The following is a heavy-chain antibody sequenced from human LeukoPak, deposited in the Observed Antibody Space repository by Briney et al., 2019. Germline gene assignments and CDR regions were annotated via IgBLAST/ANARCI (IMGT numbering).Heavy chain of an antibody. J-gene: IGHJ5*02. CDR2: IYYSGST. V-gene: IGHV4-39*07. D-gene: IGHD6-13*01. Sequence: SETLSLTCTVSGGSISSSSYYWGWIRQPPGKGLEWIGSIYYSGSTYYNPSLKSRVTISVDTSKNQFSLKLSSVTAADTAVYYCARYSRPLGFDPWGQGTLVTVSS. CDR3: ARYSRPLGFDP. CDR1: GGSISSSSYY.